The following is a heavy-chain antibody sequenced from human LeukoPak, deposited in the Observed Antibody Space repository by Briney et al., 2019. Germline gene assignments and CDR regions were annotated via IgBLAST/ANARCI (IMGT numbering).Heavy chain of an antibody. D-gene: IGHD3-10*01. CDR2: ISAYNGNT. J-gene: IGHJ5*01. Sequence: GASVKVFCKASGYTFTSYGISWVRQAPGQGLEGMIWISAYNGNTNYAQKLQGRVTMTTDTSTNTAYSELTRQRSDDTAVYYCARTYGSGSSQLVAWGHGTLVTVSS. CDR3: ARTYGSGSSQLVA. V-gene: IGHV1-18*01. CDR1: GYTFTSYG.